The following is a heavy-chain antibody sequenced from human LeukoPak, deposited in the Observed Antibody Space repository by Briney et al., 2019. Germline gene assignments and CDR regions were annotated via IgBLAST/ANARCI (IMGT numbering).Heavy chain of an antibody. CDR1: GYTFTSYG. J-gene: IGHJ3*02. V-gene: IGHV1-18*01. Sequence: ASVKVSCKASGYTFTSYGISWVRQAPGQGLEWMGWISAYNGNTNYAQKLQGRVTMTTDTSTSTAYMELRSLRSDDTAVYYCARDRLEVAEGGDAFDIWGQGTMVTVSS. CDR2: ISAYNGNT. CDR3: ARDRLEVAEGGDAFDI. D-gene: IGHD6-19*01.